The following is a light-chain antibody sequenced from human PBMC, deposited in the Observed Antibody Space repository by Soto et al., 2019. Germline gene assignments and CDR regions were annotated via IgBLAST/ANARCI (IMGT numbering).Light chain of an antibody. J-gene: IGLJ3*02. CDR3: SSYTSSSTLV. CDR1: SSDVGDYYY. CDR2: GVS. V-gene: IGLV2-14*01. Sequence: QSALTQPASVSGSPGQSITISCTGTSSDVGDYYYVSWYQHHPGKPPKLVIYGVSNRPSGVSSRFSASKSGNTASLTISGLQADDEAEYYCSSYTSSSTLVFGGGTK.